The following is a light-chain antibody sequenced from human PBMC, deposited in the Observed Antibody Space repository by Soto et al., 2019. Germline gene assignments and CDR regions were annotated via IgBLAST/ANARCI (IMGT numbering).Light chain of an antibody. CDR1: QSVSSSY. Sequence: EIVLTQSPGTLSLSPGERATLSCRASQSVSSSYLAWYQQKPGQAPRLLIYGASSRATGLPDRFSGSGCGTDFAITIIRRKPEDDEVDYCQQYDSSPPLTFGQGTRVEIK. V-gene: IGKV3-20*01. CDR3: QQYDSSPPLT. J-gene: IGKJ5*01. CDR2: GAS.